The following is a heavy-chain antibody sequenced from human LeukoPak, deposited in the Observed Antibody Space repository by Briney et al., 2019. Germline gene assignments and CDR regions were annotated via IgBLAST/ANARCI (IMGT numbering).Heavy chain of an antibody. D-gene: IGHD5-18*01. CDR1: GGSISSSSYY. V-gene: IGHV4-39*01. Sequence: SETLSLTCTVSGGSISSSSYYWGWIRQPPGKGLEWIGSIYYSGSTYYNPSLKSRVTISVDTSKNQFSLKLSSVTAADTAVYYCARRIQLWLRPNYFDYWGQGTLVTVSS. CDR3: ARRIQLWLRPNYFDY. J-gene: IGHJ4*02. CDR2: IYYSGST.